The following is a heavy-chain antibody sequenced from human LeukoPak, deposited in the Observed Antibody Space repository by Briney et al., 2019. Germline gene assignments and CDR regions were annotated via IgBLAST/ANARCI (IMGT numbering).Heavy chain of an antibody. CDR1: GFTFSSYG. CDR3: ARERRTLRFLEGPSFDY. D-gene: IGHD3-3*01. J-gene: IGHJ4*02. Sequence: GGSLRLSCAASGFTFSSYGMHWVRQAPGKGLEWVAFIRYDGSNKYYADSVKGRFTISRDNSKNTLYLQMNSLRSDDTAVYYCARERRTLRFLEGPSFDYWGQGTLVTVSS. V-gene: IGHV3-30*02. CDR2: IRYDGSNK.